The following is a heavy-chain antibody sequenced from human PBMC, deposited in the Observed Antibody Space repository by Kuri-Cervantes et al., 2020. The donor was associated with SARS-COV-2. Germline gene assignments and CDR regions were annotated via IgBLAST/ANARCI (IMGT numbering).Heavy chain of an antibody. D-gene: IGHD3-22*01. CDR2: IWYDGSNK. CDR1: GFTFSSYG. Sequence: GGSLRLSCAASGFTFSSYGMHWVRQAPGKGLEWVAVIWYDGSNKYYADSVKGRFTISRDNSKNTLYLQMNSLRAEDTVVYYCARDRYYDSSGPMIDYWGQGTLVTVSS. CDR3: ARDRYYDSSGPMIDY. J-gene: IGHJ4*02. V-gene: IGHV3-33*01.